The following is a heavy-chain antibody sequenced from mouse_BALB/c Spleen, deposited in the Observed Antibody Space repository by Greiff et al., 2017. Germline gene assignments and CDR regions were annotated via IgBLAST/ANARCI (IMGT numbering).Heavy chain of an antibody. Sequence: EVKLEESGGGLVQPGGSLKLSCAASGFTFSSYTMSWVRQTPEKRLEWVAYISNGGGSTYYPDTVKGRFTISRDNAKNTLYLQMSSLKSEDTAMYDCAGGVGYDVRGDMDYWGQGTSVTVSA. CDR1: GFTFSSYT. V-gene: IGHV5-12-2*01. J-gene: IGHJ4*01. D-gene: IGHD2-14*01. CDR3: AGGVGYDVRGDMDY. CDR2: ISNGGGST.